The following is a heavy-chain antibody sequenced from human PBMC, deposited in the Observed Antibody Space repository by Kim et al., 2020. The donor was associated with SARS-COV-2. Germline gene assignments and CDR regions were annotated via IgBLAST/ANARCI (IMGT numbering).Heavy chain of an antibody. D-gene: IGHD2-2*01. V-gene: IGHV3-30-3*01. CDR3: ARDLYCSSTSCYPPTGDFDY. J-gene: IGHJ4*02. Sequence: GGSLRLSCAASGFTFSSYAMHWVRQAPGKGLEWVAVISYDGSNKYYADSVKGRFTISRDNSKNTLYLQMNSLRAEDTAVYYCARDLYCSSTSCYPPTGDFDYWGQRTLVTVSS. CDR1: GFTFSSYA. CDR2: ISYDGSNK.